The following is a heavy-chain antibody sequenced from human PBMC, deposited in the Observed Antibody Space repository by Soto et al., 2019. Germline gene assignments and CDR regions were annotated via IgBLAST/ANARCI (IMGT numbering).Heavy chain of an antibody. J-gene: IGHJ4*02. CDR3: ARNYYDSGGGFDY. Sequence: GGSLRLSCAASGFTFSSYAMHWVRQAPGKGLEYVSAIISNGGSTYYANSVKGRFTISRDNSKNTLYLQMNSLRAEDTAVYYCARNYYDSGGGFDYWGQGTLVTVSS. CDR2: IISNGGST. CDR1: GFTFSSYA. V-gene: IGHV3-64*01. D-gene: IGHD3-22*01.